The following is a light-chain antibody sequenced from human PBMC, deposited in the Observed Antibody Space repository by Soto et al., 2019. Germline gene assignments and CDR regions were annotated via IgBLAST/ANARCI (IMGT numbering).Light chain of an antibody. J-gene: IGKJ2*01. CDR1: QSISSW. CDR2: KAS. V-gene: IGKV1-5*03. Sequence: DSQVTQSPSTLSAAVGDRVTITCRASQSISSWLAWYQQKPGKAPKLLIYKASSLQSGVPSRFSGSGSGTEFTLTIRSLQLDDFAPYYCQQYNSHYTFGQGTK. CDR3: QQYNSHYT.